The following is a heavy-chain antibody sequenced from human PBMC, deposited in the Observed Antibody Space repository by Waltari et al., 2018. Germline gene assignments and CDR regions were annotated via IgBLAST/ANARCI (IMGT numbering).Heavy chain of an antibody. CDR2: IIPIFGTA. J-gene: IGHJ4*02. Sequence: QVQLVQSGAEVKKPGSSVKVSCKASGGTFRSSAIRWVRQAPGHGLEWMGGIIPIFGTANYAQKFQGRVTITTDESTSTAYMELSSLRSEDTAVYYCARVGLELTFDYWGQGTLVTVSS. CDR3: ARVGLELTFDY. V-gene: IGHV1-69*05. D-gene: IGHD1-7*01. CDR1: GGTFRSSA.